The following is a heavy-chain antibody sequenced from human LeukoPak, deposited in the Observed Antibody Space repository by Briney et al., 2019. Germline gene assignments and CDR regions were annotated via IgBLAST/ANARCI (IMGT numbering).Heavy chain of an antibody. CDR2: IIPMHAPA. CDR1: GGTFNKYA. CDR3: ARGAHSGIFSSGFPP. V-gene: IGHV1-69*05. D-gene: IGHD3-10*01. J-gene: IGHJ5*02. Sequence: SVKVSCKASGGTFNKYAITWVRQAPGQGLEWMGGIIPMHAPARYAQNFQGRVTITTDESTSTAYMELSSLKSEDTALYYCARGAHSGIFSSGFPPWGQGTLVTVPS.